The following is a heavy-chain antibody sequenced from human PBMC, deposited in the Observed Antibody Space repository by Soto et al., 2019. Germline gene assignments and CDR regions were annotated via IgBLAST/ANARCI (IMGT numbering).Heavy chain of an antibody. V-gene: IGHV4-30-4*01. D-gene: IGHD5-18*01. Sequence: ASETLSLTCTVSGGSISSGDYYWSWIRQPPGKGLEWIGYIYYSGSTYYNPSPKSRVTISVDTSKNQFSLKLSSVTAADTAVYYCAREKIIHSYGYRVTVPWFDPWGQGTLVTVSS. CDR1: GGSISSGDYY. CDR2: IYYSGST. J-gene: IGHJ5*02. CDR3: AREKIIHSYGYRVTVPWFDP.